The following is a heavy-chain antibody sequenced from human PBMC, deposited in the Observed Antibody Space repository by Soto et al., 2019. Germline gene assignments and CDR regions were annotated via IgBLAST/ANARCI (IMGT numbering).Heavy chain of an antibody. CDR2: INAGNDNT. Sequence: ASVKVSCKASGYTLTSYAMHWVRQAPGQRLEWMGWINAGNDNTKYSQKFQGRVTITRDTSASTAYMELSSLRSEDTAVYYCARTVTRYYYGMDVWGQGTTVTV. CDR1: GYTLTSYA. J-gene: IGHJ6*02. V-gene: IGHV1-3*01. D-gene: IGHD4-4*01. CDR3: ARTVTRYYYGMDV.